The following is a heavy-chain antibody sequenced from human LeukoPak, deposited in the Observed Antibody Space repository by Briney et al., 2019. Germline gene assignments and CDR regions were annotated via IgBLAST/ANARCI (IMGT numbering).Heavy chain of an antibody. CDR1: GFTVSRVG. D-gene: IGHD3-3*01. Sequence: PGGSLRLSCASSGFTVSRVGMHWVRQAPGEGLEWVTFIQSDGRQTWYADSVKGRFSISRDVSKNTLFPERNYLSTEDTAVYYCANDFWSAPQTFWGQGTLVTVS. CDR2: IQSDGRQT. V-gene: IGHV3-30*02. J-gene: IGHJ4*02. CDR3: ANDFWSAPQTF.